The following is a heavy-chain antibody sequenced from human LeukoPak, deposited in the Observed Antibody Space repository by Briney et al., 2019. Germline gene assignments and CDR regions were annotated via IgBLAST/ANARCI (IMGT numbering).Heavy chain of an antibody. CDR1: GASISNGGYY. Sequence: PSETLSLTCTVSGASISNGGYYWSWIRQHPGKGLEWIGYIYDSRTTYYNPALQSRITISVDTSDNHFSLKLRSLTAADTYVYFCARGGDRRGFDYWGQGTLVTVSS. J-gene: IGHJ4*02. CDR3: ARGGDRRGFDY. V-gene: IGHV4-31*03. CDR2: IYDSRTT. D-gene: IGHD1-14*01.